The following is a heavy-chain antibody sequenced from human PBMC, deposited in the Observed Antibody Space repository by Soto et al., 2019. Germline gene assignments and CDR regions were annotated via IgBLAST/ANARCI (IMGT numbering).Heavy chain of an antibody. CDR1: GFTFSSYS. D-gene: IGHD6-13*01. J-gene: IGHJ5*02. Sequence: GGSLRLSGAASGFTFSSYSMNWVRQAPGKGLEWVSSISSSSSYIYYADSVKGRFTISRDNAKNSLYLQMNSLRAEDTAVYYCARDPVIAAANWFDPWGQGTLVTVSS. CDR2: ISSSSSYI. V-gene: IGHV3-21*01. CDR3: ARDPVIAAANWFDP.